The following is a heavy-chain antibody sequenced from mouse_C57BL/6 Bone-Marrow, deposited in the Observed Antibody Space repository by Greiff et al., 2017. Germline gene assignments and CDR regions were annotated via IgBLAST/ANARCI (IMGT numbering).Heavy chain of an antibody. CDR3: ARDGGHGYAMDY. CDR1: GFTFSSYA. Sequence: EVQRVESGGGLVKPGGSLKLSCAASGFTFSSYAMSWVRQTPEKRLEWVATISDGGSYTYSPDNVKGRFTISRDNAKNNLYLQMSHLKSEDTAMYYCARDGGHGYAMDYWGQGTSVTVSS. D-gene: IGHD6-1*01. J-gene: IGHJ4*01. CDR2: ISDGGSYT. V-gene: IGHV5-4*01.